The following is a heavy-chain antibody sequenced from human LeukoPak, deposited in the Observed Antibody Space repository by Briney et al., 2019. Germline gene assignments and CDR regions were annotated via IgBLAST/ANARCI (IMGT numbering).Heavy chain of an antibody. D-gene: IGHD1-1*01. Sequence: SETLSLTCAVYGGSFSGYYWSWIRQPPGKGLEWIGEINHSGSTNYNPSHKSRVTISVDTSKNQFSLKLSSVTAADTAVYYCARGVSRWFFAAAGTTSYYFDYWGQGTLVTVSS. CDR3: ARGVSRWFFAAAGTTSYYFDY. V-gene: IGHV4-34*01. CDR2: INHSGST. J-gene: IGHJ4*02. CDR1: GGSFSGYY.